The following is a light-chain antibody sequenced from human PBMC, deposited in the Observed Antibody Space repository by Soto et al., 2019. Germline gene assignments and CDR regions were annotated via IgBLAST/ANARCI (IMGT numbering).Light chain of an antibody. CDR3: QQRKNWQVT. Sequence: EIVMTQSPGTLSLSPWERATLSCRASQSVSRSYLAWSQQKPGQAPRLLSYGTSTRATGIPARFSGSGSGTDFTLTISSLEPEDFAVYYCQQRKNWQVTFGQGTRLEI. CDR2: GTS. J-gene: IGKJ5*01. V-gene: IGKV3D-20*02. CDR1: QSVSRSY.